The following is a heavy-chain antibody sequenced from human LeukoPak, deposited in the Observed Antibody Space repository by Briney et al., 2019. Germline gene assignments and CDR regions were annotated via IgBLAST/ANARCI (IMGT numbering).Heavy chain of an antibody. CDR1: GGTFSSYA. V-gene: IGHV1-69*04. J-gene: IGHJ6*02. CDR2: IIPILGIA. CDR3: ARDVLVDTAMVNYYYYGMDG. Sequence: ASVKVSCKASGGTFSSYAISWVRQAPGQGLEWMGRIIPILGIANYAQKFQGRVTITADKSTSTAYMELSSLRSEDTAVYYCARDVLVDTAMVNYYYYGMDGWGQGTTVTVSS. D-gene: IGHD5-18*01.